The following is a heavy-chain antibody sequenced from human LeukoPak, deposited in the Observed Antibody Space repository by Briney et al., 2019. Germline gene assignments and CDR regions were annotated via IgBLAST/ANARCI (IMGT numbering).Heavy chain of an antibody. Sequence: GGSLRLSCAASGNYWMHWVRQAPGKGLVWVSHINSDGSWTSYADSVKGRFTISRDNVENSLYLQMNSLRDEDTAVYYCARVAAGYSVNYFDYWGQGTLVTVSS. CDR2: INSDGSWT. V-gene: IGHV3-74*01. CDR1: GNYW. J-gene: IGHJ4*02. D-gene: IGHD4-23*01. CDR3: ARVAAGYSVNYFDY.